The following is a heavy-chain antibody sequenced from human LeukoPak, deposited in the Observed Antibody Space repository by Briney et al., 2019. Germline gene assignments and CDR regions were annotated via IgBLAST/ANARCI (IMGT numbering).Heavy chain of an antibody. Sequence: PGGSLRLSCAVSGFTFRSFAMSWVRQAPGKGLEWVSAISGSGDTTYSADSVKGRFTISRDNSTNTLYLQMNSLRAEDTAVYYCAKHLGWYFDYWGQGTLVTVSS. V-gene: IGHV3-23*01. CDR1: GFTFRSFA. CDR3: AKHLGWYFDY. CDR2: ISGSGDTT. D-gene: IGHD3-10*01. J-gene: IGHJ4*02.